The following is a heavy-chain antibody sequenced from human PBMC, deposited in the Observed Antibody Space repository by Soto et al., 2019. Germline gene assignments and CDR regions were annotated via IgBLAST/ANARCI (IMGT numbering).Heavy chain of an antibody. CDR2: IYWDDDK. CDR1: GFSLSTYDMG. D-gene: IGHD4-17*01. J-gene: IGHJ4*02. V-gene: IGHV2-5*02. Sequence: QITLKESGPTLVRPAQTLTLTCDFSGFSLSTYDMGVAWIRQPPGKALEWLALIYWDDDKRYSPSLKDRLAISKDTSSNQVVLTITNMHPGDTATYFCAHAGDYDLLTFDHWGPGTLVTVSS. CDR3: AHAGDYDLLTFDH.